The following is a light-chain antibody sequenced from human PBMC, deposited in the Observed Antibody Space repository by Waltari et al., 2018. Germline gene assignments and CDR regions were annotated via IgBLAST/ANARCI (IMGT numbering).Light chain of an antibody. Sequence: EIVMTQSPATLSLSPGERATLPCRASQSVSDSLAWYQQKPGQAPRLLIYGASSRATGIPDRFSGSGSGTDFTLTISSLEPEDVGVYYCLQRSNWPFTFGPGTKLDIK. J-gene: IGKJ3*01. CDR1: QSVSDS. V-gene: IGKV3D-15*01. CDR3: LQRSNWPFT. CDR2: GAS.